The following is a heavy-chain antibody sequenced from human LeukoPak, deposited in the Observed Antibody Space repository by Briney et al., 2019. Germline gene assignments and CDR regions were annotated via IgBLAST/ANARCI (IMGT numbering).Heavy chain of an antibody. J-gene: IGHJ6*02. CDR2: IYYSGST. V-gene: IGHV4-59*01. Sequence: SETLSLTCTVSGGSISSYYWSWIRQPPGKGLEWIGYIYYSGSTNYNPSLKSRVTISVDTSKNQFSLKLSSVTAADTAVYYCARGFYGSGGYSFRYYYYGMDVWGQGTTVTVSS. D-gene: IGHD3-10*01. CDR1: GGSISSYY. CDR3: ARGFYGSGGYSFRYYYYGMDV.